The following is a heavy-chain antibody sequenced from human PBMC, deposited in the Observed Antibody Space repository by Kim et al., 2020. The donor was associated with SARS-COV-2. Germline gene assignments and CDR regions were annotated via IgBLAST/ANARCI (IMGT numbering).Heavy chain of an antibody. CDR2: ISYDGSIK. V-gene: IGHV3-30*18. Sequence: GGSLRLSCAASGFSFSNYGMHWVRQAPGRGLECVAVISYDGSIKYYADSVKGRFTIARDNSKNTPYLQINSLRAEDTAVYSCAKENFRTSYYFNGMDVWG. CDR3: AKENFRTSYYFNGMDV. CDR1: GFSFSNYG. J-gene: IGHJ6*01.